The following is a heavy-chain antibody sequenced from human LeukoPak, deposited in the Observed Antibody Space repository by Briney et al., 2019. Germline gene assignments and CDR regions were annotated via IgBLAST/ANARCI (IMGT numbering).Heavy chain of an antibody. D-gene: IGHD6-6*01. CDR3: ASRSSTADY. J-gene: IGHJ4*02. CDR2: INHSGST. CDR1: GGSFRGYY. Sequence: SETLSLTCAVYGGSFRGYYWSWIREPPGKGLEWIGEINHSGSTNYNPSLKSRVTISVDTSKNQFSLKLSSVTAADTAVYYCASRSSTADYWGQGTLVTVSS. V-gene: IGHV4-34*01.